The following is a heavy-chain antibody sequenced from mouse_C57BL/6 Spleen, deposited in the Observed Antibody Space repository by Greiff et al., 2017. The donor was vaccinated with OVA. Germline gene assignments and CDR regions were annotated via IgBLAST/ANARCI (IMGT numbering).Heavy chain of an antibody. D-gene: IGHD1-1*01. Sequence: QVQLQQSGAELVKPGASVKMSCKASGYTFTTYPIEWMKQNHGKSLEWIGNFHPYNDDTTYNEKFKGKATLTVEKSSSTVYLELSRLTSDDSTVYYGARRYYYGSRERYWYFDVWGTGTTVTVSS. CDR3: ARRYYYGSRERYWYFDV. V-gene: IGHV1-47*01. CDR2: FHPYNDDT. CDR1: GYTFTTYP. J-gene: IGHJ1*03.